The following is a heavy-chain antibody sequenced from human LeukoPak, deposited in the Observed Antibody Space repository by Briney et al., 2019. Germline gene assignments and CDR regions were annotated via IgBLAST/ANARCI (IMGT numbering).Heavy chain of an antibody. Sequence: PGGSLRLSCAASGFTFSSYGMHWVRQAPGKGLEWVAVISYDGSNKYYADSVKGRFTISRDNSKNTLYLEMNSLRAEDTAMYYCVRVGLSSGYYDYWGQGTLVTVSS. CDR1: GFTFSSYG. J-gene: IGHJ4*02. CDR2: ISYDGSNK. CDR3: VRVGLSSGYYDY. D-gene: IGHD3-22*01. V-gene: IGHV3-30*03.